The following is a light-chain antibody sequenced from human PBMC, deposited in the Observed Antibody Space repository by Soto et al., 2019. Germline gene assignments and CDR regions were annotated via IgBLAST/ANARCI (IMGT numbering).Light chain of an antibody. CDR3: AAWDGSLNGWV. CDR1: SSNIGSNT. J-gene: IGLJ3*02. CDR2: INN. Sequence: QSVLTQPPSASGTPGKRVTISCSGSSSNIGSNTVNWYQQLPGTAPKLLIYINNQLPSGVPDRFSGSKSGTSASLAISGLQSEDAADYYCAAWDGSLNGWVFGGGTKLTVL. V-gene: IGLV1-44*01.